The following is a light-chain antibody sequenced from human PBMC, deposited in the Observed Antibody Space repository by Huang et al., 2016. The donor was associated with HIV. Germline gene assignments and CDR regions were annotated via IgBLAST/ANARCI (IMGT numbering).Light chain of an antibody. CDR3: QQYYTWPRT. CDR2: GSS. V-gene: IGKV3-15*01. Sequence: EVLMTQSPVTLSESPGGRVTISCWASQSVRDNLAWFQQKPGQAPSLLGHGSSTRATGVPARFSGSGSGTGFTLTITSLQSEDYAVYYCQQYYTWPRTFGQGTRVE. J-gene: IGKJ1*01. CDR1: QSVRDN.